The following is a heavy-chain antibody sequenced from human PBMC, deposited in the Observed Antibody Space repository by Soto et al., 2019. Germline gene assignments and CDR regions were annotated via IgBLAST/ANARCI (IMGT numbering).Heavy chain of an antibody. J-gene: IGHJ5*02. CDR1: GGSISSGDYY. CDR3: ARVSWQRLIKWFDP. V-gene: IGHV4-30-4*01. CDR2: IYYSGST. D-gene: IGHD6-25*01. Sequence: SETLSLTCTVSGGSISSGDYYWSWIRQPPGKGLEWIGYIYYSGSTNYNPPLKSRVTISVDTAKNQFSLQLNSVTPEDTAVYYCARVSWQRLIKWFDPWGQGILVTVSS.